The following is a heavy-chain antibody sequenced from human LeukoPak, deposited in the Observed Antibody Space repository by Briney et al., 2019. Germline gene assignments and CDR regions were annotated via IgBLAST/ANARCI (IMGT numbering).Heavy chain of an antibody. Sequence: GGSLRLSCAASGFTFNSYWMHWVRQAPGKGLVWVSRINSDGSGTSDADIVKGRFTISRDNSKNTLYLQMNSLRAEDTAMYYCARDRLTNDAFDIWGQGTMVTVPS. CDR2: INSDGSGT. CDR3: ARDRLTNDAFDI. D-gene: IGHD2-8*01. V-gene: IGHV3-74*01. J-gene: IGHJ3*02. CDR1: GFTFNSYW.